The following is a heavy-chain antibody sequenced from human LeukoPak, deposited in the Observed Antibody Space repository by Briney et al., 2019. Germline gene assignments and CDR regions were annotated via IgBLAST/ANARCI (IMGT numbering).Heavy chain of an antibody. CDR2: IYSGGST. V-gene: IGHV3-53*01. CDR3: ARICSSTSCYYYYYMDV. J-gene: IGHJ6*03. Sequence: PGGSLRLSCAASGFTVSSNYMSWVRQAPGKGLEWVSVIYSGGSTYYADSVKGRFTISRDNSKNTLYLQMNSLRAEDTAVYYCARICSSTSCYYYYYMDVWGKGTTVTVSS. CDR1: GFTVSSNY. D-gene: IGHD2-2*01.